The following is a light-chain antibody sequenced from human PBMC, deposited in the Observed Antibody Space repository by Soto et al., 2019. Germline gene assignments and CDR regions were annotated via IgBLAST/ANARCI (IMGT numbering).Light chain of an antibody. Sequence: EIVLTQSPATLSFSPGERATLSCRASQSVSSYLAWYQQKPGQAPRLLIYDASNRATGIPARFSGSGSGTDFTLTISSLEPEDFAVYYCQQRSTWITFGQGTRLEIK. CDR3: QQRSTWIT. J-gene: IGKJ5*01. CDR2: DAS. CDR1: QSVSSY. V-gene: IGKV3-11*01.